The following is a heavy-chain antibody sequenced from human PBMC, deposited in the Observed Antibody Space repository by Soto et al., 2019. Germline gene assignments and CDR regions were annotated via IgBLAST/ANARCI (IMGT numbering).Heavy chain of an antibody. Sequence: QVQLQESGPGLVKPSETLSLTCTVSGGSISSYYWSWIRQPPGKGLEWIGYIYYSGSTNYNPSLKRRVTISVDTSKNQFSLKLSSVTAADTAVYYCARRGVYSSSWFFDYWGQGTLVTVSS. V-gene: IGHV4-59*08. D-gene: IGHD6-13*01. CDR2: IYYSGST. CDR3: ARRGVYSSSWFFDY. CDR1: GGSISSYY. J-gene: IGHJ4*02.